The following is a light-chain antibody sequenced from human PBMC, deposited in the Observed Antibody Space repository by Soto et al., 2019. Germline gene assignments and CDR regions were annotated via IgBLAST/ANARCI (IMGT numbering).Light chain of an antibody. V-gene: IGKV3-20*01. CDR2: GAS. Sequence: EIVLTQSPGTLSLSPGERATLACRASQSVSSNLAWYQQKPGQAPGLLIYGASTRATGIPARFSGSGSGTDFTLTISRLEPEDFAVYYCQQYGSSARTFGQGTKVDIK. J-gene: IGKJ1*01. CDR1: QSVSSN. CDR3: QQYGSSART.